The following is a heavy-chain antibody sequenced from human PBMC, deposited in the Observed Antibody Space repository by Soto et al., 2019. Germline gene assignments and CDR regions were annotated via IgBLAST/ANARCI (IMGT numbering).Heavy chain of an antibody. CDR2: INDSGGT. D-gene: IGHD6-13*01. Sequence: QVQLQQCGAGLLKPSETLSLNCAVYGGSFSGYCWSWIRQPPGKGLEWIGEINDSGGTNYNPSLKSRVSISVDTSKNQFSLNLSSVTAADTAVYHCARGRKAYSSSWYVDWGQGTLVTVSS. J-gene: IGHJ4*02. CDR3: ARGRKAYSSSWYVD. V-gene: IGHV4-34*01. CDR1: GGSFSGYC.